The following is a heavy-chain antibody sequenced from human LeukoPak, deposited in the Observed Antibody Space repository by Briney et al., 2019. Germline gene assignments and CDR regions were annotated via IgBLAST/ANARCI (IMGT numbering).Heavy chain of an antibody. CDR2: IYHSGST. D-gene: IGHD1/OR15-1a*01. Sequence: SSETLSLTCTVSGGSISSGGYYWSWIRQPPGKGLEWIGYIYHSGSTYYNPSLKSRVTISVDRSKNQFSLKLSSVTAADTAVYYCARHHEAWRGAGTFDYWGQGTLVTVSS. V-gene: IGHV4-30-2*01. J-gene: IGHJ4*02. CDR1: GGSISSGGYY. CDR3: ARHHEAWRGAGTFDY.